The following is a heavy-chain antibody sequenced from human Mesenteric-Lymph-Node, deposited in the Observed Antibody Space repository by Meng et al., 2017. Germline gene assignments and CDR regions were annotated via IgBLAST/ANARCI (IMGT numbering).Heavy chain of an antibody. J-gene: IGHJ3*02. CDR1: GFTFSSYW. D-gene: IGHD6-19*01. CDR3: ARYSSGWPDDAFDI. Sequence: GESLKISCAASGFTFSSYWMSWVRQAPGKGLEWVANIKQDGSEKYYVDSVKGRFTTSRDNAKNSLYLQMNSLRAEDTAVYYCARYSSGWPDDAFDIWGQGTMVTVSS. V-gene: IGHV3-7*01. CDR2: IKQDGSEK.